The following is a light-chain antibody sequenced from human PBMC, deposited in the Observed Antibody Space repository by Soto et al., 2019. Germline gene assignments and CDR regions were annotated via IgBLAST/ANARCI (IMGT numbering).Light chain of an antibody. Sequence: IQMTQSRSSLCGSIGDRVTITCRASQSIVSELNWYPQKPGKAPKLLIYAASSLQSGVPSRFSGSGSGTDFTLTISSLQPEDFATYYCQQSYSTPETFGQGTTV. CDR1: QSIVSE. V-gene: IGKV1-39*01. CDR2: AAS. J-gene: IGKJ1*01. CDR3: QQSYSTPET.